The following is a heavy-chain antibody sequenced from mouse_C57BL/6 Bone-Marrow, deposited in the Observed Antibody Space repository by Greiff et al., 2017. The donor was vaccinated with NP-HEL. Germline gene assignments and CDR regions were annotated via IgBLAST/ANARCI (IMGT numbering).Heavy chain of an antibody. CDR1: GYTFTSYG. CDR3: VANWDVYYWYFDV. CDR2: IYPRSGNT. V-gene: IGHV1-81*01. J-gene: IGHJ1*03. D-gene: IGHD4-1*01. Sequence: VKLQQSGAELARPGASVKLSCKASGYTFTSYGISWVKQRTGQGLEWIGEIYPRSGNTYYNEKFKGKATLTADKSSSTAYMELRSLTSEDSAVYFCVANWDVYYWYFDVWGTGTTVTVSS.